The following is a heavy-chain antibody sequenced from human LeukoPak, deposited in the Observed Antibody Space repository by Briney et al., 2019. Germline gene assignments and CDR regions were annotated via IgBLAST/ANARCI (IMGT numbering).Heavy chain of an antibody. Sequence: SQTLSLTCTVSGGSISSGSYYWSWIRQPPGKGLEWIGEINHSGSTNYNPSLKSRVTISVDTSKNQFSLKLSSVTAADTAVYYCARQGDSSGYYTARGYWGLGTLVTVSS. D-gene: IGHD3-22*01. V-gene: IGHV4-39*01. CDR2: INHSGST. CDR1: GGSISSGSYY. CDR3: ARQGDSSGYYTARGY. J-gene: IGHJ4*02.